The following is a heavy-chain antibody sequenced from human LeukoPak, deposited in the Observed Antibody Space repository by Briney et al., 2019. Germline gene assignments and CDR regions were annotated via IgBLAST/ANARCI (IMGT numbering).Heavy chain of an antibody. D-gene: IGHD5-18*01. CDR1: GFTFSTYS. J-gene: IGHJ4*02. Sequence: PGGSLRLSCAASGFTFSTYSMKWVRQAPGKGLEWVAVISYDGSNKYYADSVKRRFTISRDNSKNTLYLQMNSLRAEDTAVYYCASWEGDIAMVRDYWGQGTLVTVSS. V-gene: IGHV3-30*03. CDR3: ASWEGDIAMVRDY. CDR2: ISYDGSNK.